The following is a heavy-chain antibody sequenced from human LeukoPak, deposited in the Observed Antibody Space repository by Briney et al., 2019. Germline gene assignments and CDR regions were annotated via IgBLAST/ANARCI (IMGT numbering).Heavy chain of an antibody. CDR2: ISGGGGST. V-gene: IGHV3-23*01. D-gene: IGHD2-21*02. CDR1: GFTFSSYA. CDR3: ANIVVVTAILSVDY. Sequence: PGGSLRLSCAASGFTFSSYAMSWVRQAPGKGLEWVSAISGGGGSTYYADSVKGRFTISRDNSKNTLYLQMNSLRAEDTAVYYCANIVVVTAILSVDYWGQGTLVTVSS. J-gene: IGHJ4*02.